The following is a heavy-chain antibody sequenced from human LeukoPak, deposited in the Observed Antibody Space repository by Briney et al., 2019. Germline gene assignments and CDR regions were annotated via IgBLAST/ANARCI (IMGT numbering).Heavy chain of an antibody. J-gene: IGHJ4*02. Sequence: GASVKVSCKASGYTFTRYYMHWVRQAPGQGLEWMGWINPNSGGTNYAQKFQGRVTMTRDTSISTAYMELSRLRSDDTAVYYCARGSPNPIIVVVTYITDYWGQGTLVTVSS. CDR1: GYTFTRYY. V-gene: IGHV1-2*02. CDR3: ARGSPNPIIVVVTYITDY. CDR2: INPNSGGT. D-gene: IGHD2-21*02.